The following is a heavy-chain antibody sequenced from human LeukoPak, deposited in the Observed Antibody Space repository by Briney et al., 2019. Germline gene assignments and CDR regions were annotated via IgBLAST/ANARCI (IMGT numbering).Heavy chain of an antibody. CDR2: IRQDGSET. J-gene: IGHJ5*02. Sequence: GGSLRLSCTASGFTFSSQWMSWVRQALGKGLEWVANIRQDGSETQYVDSMKGRFTISRDNAKNSLFLQMNSLRAEDTAVYYCASSAYDILTGYHNWFDPWGQGTLVTVSS. D-gene: IGHD3-9*01. CDR1: GFTFSSQW. V-gene: IGHV3-7*01. CDR3: ASSAYDILTGYHNWFDP.